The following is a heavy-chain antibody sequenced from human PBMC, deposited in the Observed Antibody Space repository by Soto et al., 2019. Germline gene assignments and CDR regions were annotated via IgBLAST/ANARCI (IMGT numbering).Heavy chain of an antibody. D-gene: IGHD3-3*01. Sequence: EVQLVESGGGLVKPGVSLRLSCAASGFTFSSYSMNWVRQAPRKGLEWVSSIISSSSYIYYADSVKGRFTISRDNAKNSLYLQMNSLRAEDTAVYYCARSWNYYYYYGMDVWGQGTTVTVSS. V-gene: IGHV3-21*01. CDR3: ARSWNYYYYYGMDV. J-gene: IGHJ6*02. CDR1: GFTFSSYS. CDR2: IISSSSYI.